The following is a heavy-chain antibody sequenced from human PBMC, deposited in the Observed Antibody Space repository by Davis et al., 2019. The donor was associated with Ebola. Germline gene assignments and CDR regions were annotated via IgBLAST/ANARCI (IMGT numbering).Heavy chain of an antibody. CDR1: GGSISSGGYY. CDR2: IYYSGSA. D-gene: IGHD3-16*01. CDR3: ARDYGGGLYGMDV. V-gene: IGHV4-31*03. Sequence: MPSETLSLTCTVSGGSISSGGYYWSWIRQHPGKGLEWIGYIYYSGSAYYNPSLKSRVTISVDTSKNQFSLKVSSVTAADTAVYYCARDYGGGLYGMDVWGQGTTVTVSS. J-gene: IGHJ6*02.